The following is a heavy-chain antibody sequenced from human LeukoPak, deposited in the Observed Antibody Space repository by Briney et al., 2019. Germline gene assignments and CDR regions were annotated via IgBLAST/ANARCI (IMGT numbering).Heavy chain of an antibody. CDR1: GFTFFTYA. D-gene: IGHD3-3*01. V-gene: IGHV3-23*01. Sequence: GGSLRLSCAASGFTFFTYAMSWVRQAPGKGLEWVSAIGGGGGNTYYADSVRGRFTISGDTSKNTLYMQMNSLRAEDTAVYYCGRGYYDFWSGPFDYWGQGTLVTVSS. CDR2: IGGGGGNT. CDR3: GRGYYDFWSGPFDY. J-gene: IGHJ4*02.